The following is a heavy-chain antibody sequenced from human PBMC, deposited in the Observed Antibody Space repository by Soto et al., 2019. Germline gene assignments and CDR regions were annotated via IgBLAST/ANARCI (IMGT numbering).Heavy chain of an antibody. CDR2: IIPLFGTA. D-gene: IGHD6-19*01. J-gene: IGHJ4*02. Sequence: QVQLEQSGAEVKQPGSSVKVSCKTSGGTFSTYAINWVRQAPGQRLEWMGAIIPLFGTADYSQKFQGRVTITADESTSTAYMELSSLRSDDTAVYFCARPKGTYSSGYYYFDFWGQGTLVTVSS. V-gene: IGHV1-69*01. CDR3: ARPKGTYSSGYYYFDF. CDR1: GGTFSTYA.